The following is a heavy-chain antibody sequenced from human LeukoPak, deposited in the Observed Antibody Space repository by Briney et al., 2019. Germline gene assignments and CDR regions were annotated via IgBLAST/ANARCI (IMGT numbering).Heavy chain of an antibody. Sequence: GGSLRLSCAASGFTFSSYAMSWVRQAPGKGLEWVGFIRSKAYGGTTEYAASVKGRFTISRDDSKSIAYLQMNSLKTEDTAVYYCTRAVVVVVAGAFDIWGQGTMVTVSS. D-gene: IGHD3-22*01. CDR1: GFTFSSYA. CDR2: IRSKAYGGTT. CDR3: TRAVVVVVAGAFDI. V-gene: IGHV3-49*04. J-gene: IGHJ3*02.